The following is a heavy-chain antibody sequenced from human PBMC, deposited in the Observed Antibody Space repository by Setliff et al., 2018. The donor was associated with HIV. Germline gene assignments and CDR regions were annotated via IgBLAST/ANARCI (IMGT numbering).Heavy chain of an antibody. J-gene: IGHJ3*02. CDR2: ISFDGSNK. D-gene: IGHD5-18*01. CDR1: GFTFSSYA. CDR3: ATLGGYRYGWDQWPKAFDI. V-gene: IGHV3-30*04. Sequence: PGGSLRLSCAASGFTFSSYAMHWVRQGPGKGLEWVAVISFDGSNKYYADSVKGRFTISRDNSKNTLYLQMNSLRAEDTAVYYCATLGGYRYGWDQWPKAFDIWGQGTVVTV.